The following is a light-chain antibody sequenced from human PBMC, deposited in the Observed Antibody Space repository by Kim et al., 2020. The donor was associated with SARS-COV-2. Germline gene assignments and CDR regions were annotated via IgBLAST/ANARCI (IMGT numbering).Light chain of an antibody. J-gene: IGLJ3*02. CDR2: DDS. V-gene: IGLV2-14*04. CDR1: YNY. CDR3: SSYTSSSTWV. Sequence: YNYVSWYQQPPGKAPKLMIYDDSKRPSGVSNRFSGSNAGNAASLTISGLQAEDEADYCCSSYTSSSTWVFGGGTKLTVL.